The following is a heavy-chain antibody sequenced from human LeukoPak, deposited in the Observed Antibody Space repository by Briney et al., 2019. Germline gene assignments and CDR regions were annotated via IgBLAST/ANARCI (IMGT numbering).Heavy chain of an antibody. J-gene: IGHJ4*02. Sequence: ASVKVSCXASGGTFSSYTISWVRRAPGQGLEWMGRIIPILGIANYAQKFQGRVTITADKSTSTAYMELSSLRSEDTAVYYCARALGYIDYWGQGTLVTVSS. CDR2: IIPILGIA. V-gene: IGHV1-69*02. CDR1: GGTFSSYT. CDR3: ARALGYIDY. D-gene: IGHD3-16*02.